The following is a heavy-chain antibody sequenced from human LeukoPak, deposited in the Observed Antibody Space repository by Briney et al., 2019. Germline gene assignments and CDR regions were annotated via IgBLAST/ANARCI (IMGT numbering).Heavy chain of an antibody. D-gene: IGHD2-2*03. CDR3: ARVRLDGYVKEFYFDS. Sequence: SETLSLTCAVSGVSISSSNWWSWVRQSPGKGLEWIGEIFHSGSTNYNPSLKSRVLISVDKAENQFSLTLTSVTAADTARYFCARVRLDGYVKEFYFDSWGQGTRVTVSS. J-gene: IGHJ4*02. CDR2: IFHSGST. CDR1: GVSISSSNW. V-gene: IGHV4-4*02.